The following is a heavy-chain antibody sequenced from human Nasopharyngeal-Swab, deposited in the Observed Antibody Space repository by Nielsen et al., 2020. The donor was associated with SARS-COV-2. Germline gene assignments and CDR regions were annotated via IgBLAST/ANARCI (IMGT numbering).Heavy chain of an antibody. D-gene: IGHD6-19*01. CDR1: GGSISSSRSY. CDR3: ARQHSGWYGDYYFDY. CDR2: IYYSGST. J-gene: IGHJ4*02. Sequence: GSLRLSCTVSGGSISSSRSYWGWIRQPPGKGLEWIGSIYYSGSTYYNPSLKSRVTISVDTSKNQFSLKLTVTAADTAVYYCARQHSGWYGDYYFDYWGQGTLVTVSS. V-gene: IGHV4-39*01.